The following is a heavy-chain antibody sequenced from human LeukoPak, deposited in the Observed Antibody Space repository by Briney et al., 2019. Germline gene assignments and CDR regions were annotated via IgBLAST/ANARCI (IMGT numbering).Heavy chain of an antibody. CDR1: GFTFSSYG. V-gene: IGHV3-30*03. CDR2: ISYDGSNK. Sequence: PEGSLRLSCAASGFTFSSYGMHWVRQAPGKGLEWVAVISYDGSNKYYADSVKGRFTISRDNSKNTLYLQMNSLRAEDTAVYYCAHLPYDSMHHWGQGTLVTVSS. J-gene: IGHJ5*02. D-gene: IGHD3-22*01. CDR3: AHLPYDSMHH.